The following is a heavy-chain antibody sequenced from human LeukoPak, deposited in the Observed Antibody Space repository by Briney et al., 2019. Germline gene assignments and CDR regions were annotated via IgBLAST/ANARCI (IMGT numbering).Heavy chain of an antibody. CDR2: IYHSGST. CDR1: GGSISSGGYS. CDR3: ARVLYGDYANWFDP. Sequence: PSETLSLTCAVSGGSISSGGYSWSWIRQPPGKGLEWIGYIYHSGSTYYNPSLKSRVTISVDRSKNQFSLKLSSVTAADTAVYYCARVLYGDYANWFDPLGPGNPGHRLL. V-gene: IGHV4-30-2*01. D-gene: IGHD4-17*01. J-gene: IGHJ5*02.